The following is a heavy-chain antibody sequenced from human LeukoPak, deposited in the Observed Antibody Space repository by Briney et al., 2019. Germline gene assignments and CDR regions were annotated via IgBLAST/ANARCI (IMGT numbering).Heavy chain of an antibody. J-gene: IGHJ4*02. D-gene: IGHD2-15*01. CDR3: ARDGWPAFDY. CDR1: GDSVSTNTAA. V-gene: IGHV6-1*01. Sequence: SQTLSVTCGISGDSVSTNTAAWNWIRQSPSRGLEWLGRTYYRSKWYSDYAVSVKSRITINPDTSKSQFSLQLNSVTPEDTAVYFCARDGWPAFDYWGQGTLVTVSS. CDR2: TYYRSKWYS.